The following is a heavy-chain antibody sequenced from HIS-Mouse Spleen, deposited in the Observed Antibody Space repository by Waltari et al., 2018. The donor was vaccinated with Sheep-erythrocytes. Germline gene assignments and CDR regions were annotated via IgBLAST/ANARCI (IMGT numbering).Heavy chain of an antibody. CDR1: GFTFSSYS. V-gene: IGHV3-21*01. D-gene: IGHD3-10*01. CDR3: ARDRAAMFDY. Sequence: EVQLVESGGGLVKPGGSLRLSCAASGFTFSSYSMNWVRQAPGKGLEWVSSISSSSSYISYADSVKGRFTISRDNAKNSLYLQMNSLRAEDTAVYYCARDRAAMFDYWGQGTLVTVSS. CDR2: ISSSSSYI. J-gene: IGHJ4*02.